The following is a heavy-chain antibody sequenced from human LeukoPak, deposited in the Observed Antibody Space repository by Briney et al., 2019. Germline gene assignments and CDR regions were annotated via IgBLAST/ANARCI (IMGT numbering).Heavy chain of an antibody. CDR2: IWYDGSNK. CDR1: GFTFSSYG. CDR3: AKAYSSSWDYYY. D-gene: IGHD6-13*01. J-gene: IGHJ4*02. V-gene: IGHV3-33*06. Sequence: PGGSLRLSCAASGFTFSSYGMHWVRQAPGKGLEWVAVIWYDGSNKYYADSVKGRFTISRDNSKNTLYLQMNSLRAEDTAVYYCAKAYSSSWDYYYWGQGTLVTVSS.